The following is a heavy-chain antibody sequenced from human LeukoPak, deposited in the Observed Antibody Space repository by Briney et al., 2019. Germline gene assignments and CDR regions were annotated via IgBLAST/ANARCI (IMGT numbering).Heavy chain of an antibody. Sequence: GGSLRLSCAASGFTFSDYYMSWIRQAPGKGLEWLAVIWYDVSNKYYADSVKGRFTISRDNFNNTLYLQMNSLRAEDTAVYYCARDVGGDRSAFDIWGQGTKVTVSS. J-gene: IGHJ3*02. CDR2: IWYDVSNK. D-gene: IGHD2-21*01. V-gene: IGHV3-33*08. CDR1: GFTFSDYY. CDR3: ARDVGGDRSAFDI.